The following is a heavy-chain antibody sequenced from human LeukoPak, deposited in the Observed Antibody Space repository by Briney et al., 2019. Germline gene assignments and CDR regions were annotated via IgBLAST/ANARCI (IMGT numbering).Heavy chain of an antibody. CDR3: ARGPSGYHNT. CDR1: GFTFGDYG. Sequence: GGSLRLSCTAHGFTFGDYGMSWVRQAPGKGLEWVSSINTGGVNTHYADSVKGRFTISRDNSRNTLYLQMNSLRAEDTALYYCARGPSGYHNTGGQGTLVTVSS. CDR2: INTGGVNT. D-gene: IGHD5-12*01. V-gene: IGHV3-23*01. J-gene: IGHJ4*02.